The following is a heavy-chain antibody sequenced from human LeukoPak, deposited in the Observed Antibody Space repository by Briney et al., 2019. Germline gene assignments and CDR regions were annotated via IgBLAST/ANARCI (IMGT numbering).Heavy chain of an antibody. Sequence: SETLSLTCAVSGGSISSGGYSWSWIRQPPGKGLEWIGYIYHSGSTYYNPSLRSRVTISVDRSKNQFSLKLSSVTAADTAVYYCASYGGDAFDIWGQGTMVTVSS. CDR2: IYHSGST. CDR1: GGSISSGGYS. J-gene: IGHJ3*02. D-gene: IGHD4-17*01. CDR3: ASYGGDAFDI. V-gene: IGHV4-30-2*01.